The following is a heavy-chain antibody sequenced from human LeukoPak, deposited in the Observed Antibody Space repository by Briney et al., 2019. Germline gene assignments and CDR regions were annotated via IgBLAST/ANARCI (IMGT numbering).Heavy chain of an antibody. CDR2: IYSNGST. CDR1: GGSISSGSYY. V-gene: IGHV4-61*02. Sequence: PSQTLSLTCTVSGGSISSGSYYWNWIRQPAGKGLEWIGRIYSNGSTNYNPSLKSRVIISADTSKNQFSLRLRFVTAADTAVYYCARRGDVWGQGTTVTVSS. J-gene: IGHJ6*02. CDR3: ARRGDV.